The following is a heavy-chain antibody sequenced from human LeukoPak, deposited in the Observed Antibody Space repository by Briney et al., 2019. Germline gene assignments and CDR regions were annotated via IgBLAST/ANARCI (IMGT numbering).Heavy chain of an antibody. Sequence: PGGSLRLSCAASGFTFSSYWMRWVRQAPGKGLVWVSRISPDGRSTTYADSVKSRFTISRDNAKNTLYLQMNSLSAEDTAVYYCARAHDGNYGRFDNWGQGTLVTVSS. J-gene: IGHJ4*02. CDR3: ARAHDGNYGRFDN. CDR2: ISPDGRST. D-gene: IGHD1-7*01. CDR1: GFTFSSYW. V-gene: IGHV3-74*01.